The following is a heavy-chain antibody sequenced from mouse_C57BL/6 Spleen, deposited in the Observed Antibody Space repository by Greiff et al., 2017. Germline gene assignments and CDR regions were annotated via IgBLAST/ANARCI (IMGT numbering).Heavy chain of an antibody. D-gene: IGHD1-1*01. CDR1: GYTFTSYG. CDR2: IYPRSGNT. CDR3: ARDWNYGSSSYYFDY. J-gene: IGHJ2*01. V-gene: IGHV1-81*01. Sequence: VQLQVSGAELARPGASVKLSCKASGYTFTSYGISWVKQRTGQGLEWIGEIYPRSGNTYYNEKFKGKATLTADKSSSTAYMELRSLTSEDSAVYFCARDWNYGSSSYYFDYWGQGTTLTVSS.